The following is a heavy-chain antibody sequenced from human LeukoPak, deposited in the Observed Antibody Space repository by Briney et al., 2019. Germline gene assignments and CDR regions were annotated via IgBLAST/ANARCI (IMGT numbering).Heavy chain of an antibody. V-gene: IGHV3-23*01. D-gene: IGHD3-10*01. CDR3: AKDYYGSRSLFDF. J-gene: IGHJ4*02. Sequence: PGGSLRLSCAASGFSFSIYAMCWVRQAPGKGLEWVSGITDTGGTTYHADSVKGRFTIPRDNSKDTLYLQMNSLRAEDTAVYYCAKDYYGSRSLFDFWGQGTLVTVSS. CDR1: GFSFSIYA. CDR2: ITDTGGTT.